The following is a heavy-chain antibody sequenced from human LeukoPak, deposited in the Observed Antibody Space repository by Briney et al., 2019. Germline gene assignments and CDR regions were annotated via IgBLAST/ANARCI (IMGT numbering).Heavy chain of an antibody. V-gene: IGHV3-23*01. Sequence: SGGSLRLSCAASGFTFSSYAMSWVRQAPGKGLEGGKSICGSGDTTYYADSVKGRFTISRDNSKNTLYMQMTSLRAEDTAVYYCAKGSSSSCYGNCHYWGQGTLVTVSS. J-gene: IGHJ4*02. CDR2: ICGSGDTT. CDR3: AKGSSSSCYGNCHY. D-gene: IGHD6-13*01. CDR1: GFTFSSYA.